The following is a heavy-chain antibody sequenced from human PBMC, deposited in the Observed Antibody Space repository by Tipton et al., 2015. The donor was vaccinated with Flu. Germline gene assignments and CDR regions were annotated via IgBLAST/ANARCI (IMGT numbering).Heavy chain of an antibody. Sequence: TLSLTCAVSGYSISSGYYWGWIRQPPGKGLEWIGSIYHSGSTYYNPSLKSRVTISVDTSKNQFSLKLSSGTAADTAVYYCAGSMITFGGFIVTPFDPWGQGTLSTVSS. CDR3: AGSMITFGGFIVTPFDP. J-gene: IGHJ5*02. D-gene: IGHD3-16*02. CDR2: IYHSGST. CDR1: GYSISSGYY. V-gene: IGHV4-38-2*01.